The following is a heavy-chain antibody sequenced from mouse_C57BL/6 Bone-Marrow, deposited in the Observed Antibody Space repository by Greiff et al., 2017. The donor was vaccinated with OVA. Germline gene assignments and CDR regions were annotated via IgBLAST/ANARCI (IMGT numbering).Heavy chain of an antibody. D-gene: IGHD1-1*01. CDR2: IYPGNGDT. CDR1: GYTFTSYN. V-gene: IGHV1-12*01. CDR3: AGDYYGSSYGYWYFDV. Sequence: QVQLQQSGAELVRPGASVKMSCKASGYTFTSYNMHWVKQTPRQGLEWIGAIYPGNGDTSYNQKFKGKATLTVDKSYSPAYMHLSSLTSEDSAVYFCAGDYYGSSYGYWYFDVWGTGTTVTVSS. J-gene: IGHJ1*03.